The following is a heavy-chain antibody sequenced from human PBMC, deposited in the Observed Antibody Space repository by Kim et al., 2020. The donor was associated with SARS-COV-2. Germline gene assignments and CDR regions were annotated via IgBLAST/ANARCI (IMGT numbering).Heavy chain of an antibody. CDR1: GGSFSGYY. CDR2: INHSGST. Sequence: SETLSLTCAVYGGSFSGYYWSWIRQPPGKGLEWIGEINHSGSTNYNPSLKSRVTISVDTSKNQFSLKLSSVTAADTAVYYCAKDFYFDYWGQGTLVTVSS. J-gene: IGHJ4*02. V-gene: IGHV4-34*01. D-gene: IGHD3-3*01. CDR3: AKDFYFDY.